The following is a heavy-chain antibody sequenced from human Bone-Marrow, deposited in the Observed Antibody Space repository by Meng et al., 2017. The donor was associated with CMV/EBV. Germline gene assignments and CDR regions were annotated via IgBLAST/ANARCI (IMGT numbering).Heavy chain of an antibody. J-gene: IGHJ4*02. CDR2: IYYSGST. CDR3: ARDGIAYSSSSGFDY. D-gene: IGHD6-6*01. V-gene: IGHV4-59*01. Sequence: SETLSLTCAVYGGSFSGYYWSWIRQPPGKGLEWIGSIYYSGSTNYNPSLKSRVTISVDTSKNQFSLKLSSVTAADTAVYYCARDGIAYSSSSGFDYWGQGTRVTGSS. CDR1: GGSFSGYY.